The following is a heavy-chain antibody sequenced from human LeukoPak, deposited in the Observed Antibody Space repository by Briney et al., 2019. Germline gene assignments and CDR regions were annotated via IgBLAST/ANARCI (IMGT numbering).Heavy chain of an antibody. Sequence: GGPLDPSWAAPDFPFRSYGIPGSAKAQGKGRGGVPVIWYDGSNKYYADAVKGRFTISRDNSKNTLYLQMNSLRAEDTAVYYCAKDRGYSYGTGHFDYWGQGTLVTVSS. D-gene: IGHD5-18*01. J-gene: IGHJ4*02. V-gene: IGHV3-33*06. CDR3: AKDRGYSYGTGHFDY. CDR1: DFPFRSYG. CDR2: IWYDGSNK.